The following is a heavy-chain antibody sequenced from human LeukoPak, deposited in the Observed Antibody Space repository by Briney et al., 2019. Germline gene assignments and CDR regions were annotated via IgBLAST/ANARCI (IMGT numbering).Heavy chain of an antibody. Sequence: SETLSLTCTVSGGSISSYYWSWIRQPPGKGLEGIGYIYYTGSTYYSPSLKSRVTISVDTSKNQFSLKLNSVTAADTAVYYCARCGYSYGTGYYFDYWGQGTLVTVSS. J-gene: IGHJ4*02. D-gene: IGHD5-18*01. CDR3: ARCGYSYGTGYYFDY. CDR1: GGSISSYY. CDR2: IYYTGST. V-gene: IGHV4-59*01.